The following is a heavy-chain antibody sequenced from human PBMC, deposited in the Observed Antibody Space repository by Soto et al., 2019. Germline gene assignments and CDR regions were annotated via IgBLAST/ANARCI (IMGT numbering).Heavy chain of an antibody. Sequence: RAPVKVSCKASGYTFTGYYMHWVRQAPGQGLGCMGWINTNSGGINYAQKFQRRVTMIRDTSISTAYMELSRLRSDDTAVYYCASIWFGELSRPYYYSSYGMDVWGQGTTVTVSS. CDR2: INTNSGGI. CDR1: GYTFTGYY. D-gene: IGHD3-10*01. J-gene: IGHJ6*02. V-gene: IGHV1-2*02. CDR3: ASIWFGELSRPYYYSSYGMDV.